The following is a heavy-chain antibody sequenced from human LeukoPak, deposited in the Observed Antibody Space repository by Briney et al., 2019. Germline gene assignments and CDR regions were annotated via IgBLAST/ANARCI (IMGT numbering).Heavy chain of an antibody. D-gene: IGHD3-10*01. CDR2: INSGYNT. V-gene: IGHV3-23*05. CDR3: AKPGGSGTSYVYYFDY. Sequence: GGSLRLSCAASGFTFSNYSMNWVRQAPGKGLEWVSSINSGYNTYYADSVKGRITVSRDNPKSTLYLQLNSLRAEDTAVYYCAKPGGSGTSYVYYFDYWGQGTLVTVSS. J-gene: IGHJ4*02. CDR1: GFTFSNYS.